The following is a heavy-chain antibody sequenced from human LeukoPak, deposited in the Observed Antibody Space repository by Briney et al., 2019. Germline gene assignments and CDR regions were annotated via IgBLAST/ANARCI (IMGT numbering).Heavy chain of an antibody. J-gene: IGHJ3*02. CDR1: GGSISSYY. CDR2: IYYSGST. V-gene: IGHV4-59*01. Sequence: SETLSLTCTVSGGSISSYYWSWIRQPPGKGLEWIGYIYYSGSTNYNPSLKSRVTISVDTSKNQFSLKLSSVTAADTAVYYCARDELAAFDIWGQGTMVTVSS. CDR3: ARDELAAFDI. D-gene: IGHD1-7*01.